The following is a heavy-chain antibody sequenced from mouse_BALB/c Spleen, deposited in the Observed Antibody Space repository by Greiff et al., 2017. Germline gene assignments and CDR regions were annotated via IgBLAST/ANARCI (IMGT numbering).Heavy chain of an antibody. CDR2: ISCYNGAT. Sequence: LVKTGASVKISCKASGYSFTGYYMHWVKQSHGKSLEWIGYISCYNGATSYNQKFKGKATFTVDTSSSTAYMQFNSLTSEDSAVYYCERDYGSYYAMDYWGQGTSVTVSS. J-gene: IGHJ4*01. D-gene: IGHD2-1*01. CDR3: ERDYGSYYAMDY. V-gene: IGHV1S34*01. CDR1: GYSFTGYY.